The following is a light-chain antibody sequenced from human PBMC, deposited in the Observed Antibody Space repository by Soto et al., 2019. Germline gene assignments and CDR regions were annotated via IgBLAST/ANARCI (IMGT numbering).Light chain of an antibody. Sequence: DIHMTQSPSSLSASVGYRFTITCRASQSIRIYLNWYQLKPGKAPKLLIYDASSLESGVPSRFRGSGSGTEFTLTISSLQPDDFEPYYCQQYNSYSPTFGQGTKVDIK. V-gene: IGKV1-5*01. J-gene: IGKJ1*01. CDR1: QSIRIY. CDR3: QQYNSYSPT. CDR2: DAS.